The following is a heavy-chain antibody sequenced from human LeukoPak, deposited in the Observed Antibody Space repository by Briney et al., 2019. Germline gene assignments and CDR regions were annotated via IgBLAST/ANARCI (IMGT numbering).Heavy chain of an antibody. CDR3: ARAGGIFNYYDSFDP. Sequence: PSETLSLTCAVYGGSISSYYWSWIRQPAGKGLEWIGRIYTSGSTNYNPSLKSRVTMSVDTSKNQFSLKLSSVTAADTAVYYCARAGGIFNYYDSFDPWGQGTLVTVSS. CDR1: GGSISSYY. V-gene: IGHV4-59*10. J-gene: IGHJ5*02. CDR2: IYTSGST. D-gene: IGHD3-22*01.